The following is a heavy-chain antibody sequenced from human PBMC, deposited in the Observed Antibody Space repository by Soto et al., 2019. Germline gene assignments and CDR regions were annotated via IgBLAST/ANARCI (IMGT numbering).Heavy chain of an antibody. J-gene: IGHJ4*02. V-gene: IGHV3-33*01. CDR3: ARGGEWLQSRTHFDY. CDR1: GFTFSSYG. D-gene: IGHD5-12*01. CDR2: IWYDGSNK. Sequence: GSLRLSCAASGFTFSSYGMHWVRQAPGKGLEWVAVIWYDGSNKYYADSVKGRFTISRDNSKNTLYLQMNSLRAEDTAVYYCARGGEWLQSRTHFDYWGQGTLVTVSS.